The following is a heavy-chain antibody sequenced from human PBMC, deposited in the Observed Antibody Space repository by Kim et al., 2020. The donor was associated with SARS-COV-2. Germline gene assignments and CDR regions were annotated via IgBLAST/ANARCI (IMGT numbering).Heavy chain of an antibody. J-gene: IGHJ4*02. CDR3: AKTGQLDS. Sequence: GAKTNYADSVKGRFTISRDNSKNTLYLQMNSLSAEDTAVYYCAKTGQLDSWGQGTLVTVSS. CDR2: GAKT. D-gene: IGHD5-18*01. V-gene: IGHV3-23*01.